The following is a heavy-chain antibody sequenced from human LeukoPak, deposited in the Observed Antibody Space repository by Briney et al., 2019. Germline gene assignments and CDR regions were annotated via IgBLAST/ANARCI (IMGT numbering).Heavy chain of an antibody. CDR3: AKSHSSGWYRTPWFDP. CDR1: GFTFSSYS. V-gene: IGHV3-21*01. Sequence: SGGSLRLSCAASGFTFSSYSMNWVRQAPGKGLEWVSSISSSSSYIYYADSVKGRFTISRDNAKNSLYLQMNSLRAEDTAVYYCAKSHSSGWYRTPWFDPWGQGTLVTVSS. CDR2: ISSSSSYI. J-gene: IGHJ5*02. D-gene: IGHD6-19*01.